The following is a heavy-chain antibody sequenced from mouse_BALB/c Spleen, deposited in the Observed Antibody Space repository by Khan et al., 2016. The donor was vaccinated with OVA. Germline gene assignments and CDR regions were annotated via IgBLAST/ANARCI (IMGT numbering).Heavy chain of an antibody. J-gene: IGHJ2*01. D-gene: IGHD1-1*01. CDR1: GFTFSSYD. CDR3: ATLDYYCSRVYFDY. CDR2: ISSGGNYT. Sequence: EVELVESGGDLVKPGGSLKLSCAASGFTFSSYDMSWVRQTPDKRLEWVATISSGGNYTYYPDNVKGRFTISRANAKNTLYMQMSSLKSEDTAMYYCATLDYYCSRVYFDYWGQGTTLTVSS. V-gene: IGHV5-6*01.